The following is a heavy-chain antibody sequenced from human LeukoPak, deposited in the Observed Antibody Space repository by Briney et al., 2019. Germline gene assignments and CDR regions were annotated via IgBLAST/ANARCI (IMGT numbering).Heavy chain of an antibody. CDR3: ARRRDGYNSPFDY. Sequence: PSETLSLTCTVSGGSISSHYWSWIRQPPGKGLEWIGYIYYSGSTNYNPSLKSRVTISVDTSKNQFSLKLSSVTAADTAEYYCARRRDGYNSPFDYWGQGTLVTVSS. CDR1: GGSISSHY. CDR2: IYYSGST. D-gene: IGHD5-24*01. J-gene: IGHJ4*02. V-gene: IGHV4-59*11.